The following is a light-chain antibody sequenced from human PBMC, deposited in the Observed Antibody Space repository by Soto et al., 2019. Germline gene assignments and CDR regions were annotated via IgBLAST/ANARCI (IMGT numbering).Light chain of an antibody. CDR3: QQYNTYSRT. CDR2: KAS. J-gene: IGKJ1*01. Sequence: DIQMTQSPSTLSASVGDRVAMTCRASQSISTYFARYQQKPGKAPKLLIYKASSLESGVPSRFSGSGSRAEFTLTISTLQPDDFATYNCQQYNTYSRTFGQGTKVDIK. CDR1: QSISTY. V-gene: IGKV1-5*03.